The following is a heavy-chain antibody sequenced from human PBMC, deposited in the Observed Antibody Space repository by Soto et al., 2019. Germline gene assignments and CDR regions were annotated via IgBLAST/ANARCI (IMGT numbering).Heavy chain of an antibody. Sequence: PGGSLRLSCAASGFTFSSYTMNWVRQATGKGLEWVASISGSSGYIYYADSVKGRFTISRDNAKNSLFLQMNSLRAEDTAVYYCARDYKGYCSSNSCYAIGLDPWGQGTLVTVSS. J-gene: IGHJ5*02. CDR1: GFTFSSYT. CDR3: ARDYKGYCSSNSCYAIGLDP. CDR2: ISGSSGYI. D-gene: IGHD2-2*01. V-gene: IGHV3-21*01.